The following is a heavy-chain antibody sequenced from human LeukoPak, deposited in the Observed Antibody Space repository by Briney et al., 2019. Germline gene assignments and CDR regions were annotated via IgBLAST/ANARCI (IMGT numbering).Heavy chain of an antibody. D-gene: IGHD6-13*01. V-gene: IGHV3-23*01. J-gene: IGHJ6*03. CDR1: GFTFSSYA. Sequence: GGSLRLSCAASGFTFSSYAMSWVRQAPGKGLEWVSAISGSGGSTYYADSVKGRFTISRDNSKNTLYLQMNSLRAEDTAVYYCAKDGQQQFGYYYYYMDVWGKGTTVTVSS. CDR3: AKDGQQQFGYYYYYMDV. CDR2: ISGSGGST.